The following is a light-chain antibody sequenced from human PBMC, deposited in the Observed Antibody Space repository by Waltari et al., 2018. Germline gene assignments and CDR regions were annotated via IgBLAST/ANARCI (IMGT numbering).Light chain of an antibody. V-gene: IGLV2-11*01. Sequence: QSALTQPRSVSGSPGQSVSISCTGTSSDVGGYNYVSWYQHYPGKAPKVMIYDVTQRPSGVPDRFSASKSGNTASLTISGLQPEDEADYYCCPYAGSNTYVFGTGTEVTVL. J-gene: IGLJ1*01. CDR1: SSDVGGYNY. CDR2: DVT. CDR3: CPYAGSNTYV.